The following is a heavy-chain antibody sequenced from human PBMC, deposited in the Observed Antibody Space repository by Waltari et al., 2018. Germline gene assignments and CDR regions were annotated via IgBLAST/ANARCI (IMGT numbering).Heavy chain of an antibody. CDR2: INTNTGNP. CDR1: GYHFHSHA. D-gene: IGHD3-3*01. J-gene: IGHJ6*03. CDR3: ARGFWSGYYLYYYYMDV. Sequence: QVQLVQSGSELKKPGASVQVSCKASGYHFHSHAMNWAPQAPGQGLEWMGWINTNTGNPTYAQGFTGRFVFSLDTSVSTAYLQISSLKAEDTAVYYCARGFWSGYYLYYYYMDVWGKGTTVTVSS. V-gene: IGHV7-4-1*02.